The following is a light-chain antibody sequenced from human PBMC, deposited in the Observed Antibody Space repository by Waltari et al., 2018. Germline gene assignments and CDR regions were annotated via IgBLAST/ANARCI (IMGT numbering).Light chain of an antibody. V-gene: IGKV3-15*01. Sequence: EVVMTQSPATLSVSPGDRATLSCRASQSVSSNLAWYQQKPGQTPRLLVHGATTRATGIPARVSGSGSGTEFTLTISSLQSEDFAVYYCQXYNNWLLLTFGGGTKVEIK. J-gene: IGKJ4*01. CDR1: QSVSSN. CDR2: GAT. CDR3: QXYNNWLLLT.